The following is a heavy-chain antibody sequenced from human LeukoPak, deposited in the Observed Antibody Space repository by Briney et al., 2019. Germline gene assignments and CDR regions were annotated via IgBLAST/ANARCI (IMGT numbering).Heavy chain of an antibody. Sequence: GESLRLSCTASGFTFSNFWMGWVRQAPGKGLEWVGHIKTDGSETYYLDSLKGRISISRDNTNNALYLQMNSLRVEDTAVYYCVKNDGWFHLAQWGQGTLVTVSS. CDR2: IKTDGSET. J-gene: IGHJ4*02. D-gene: IGHD6-19*01. CDR3: VKNDGWFHLAQ. CDR1: GFTFSNFW. V-gene: IGHV3-7*03.